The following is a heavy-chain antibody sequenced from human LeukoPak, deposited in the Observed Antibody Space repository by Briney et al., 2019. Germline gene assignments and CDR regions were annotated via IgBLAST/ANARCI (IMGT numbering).Heavy chain of an antibody. D-gene: IGHD3-3*01. Sequence: SVKVSCKASGGTFSSYAISWVRQAPGQGLEWMGGIIPIFGTANYAQKFQGRVTITTDESASTAYMELSSLRSEDTAVYYCARGPRTYDFWNGYPFDYWGQGTLVTVSS. V-gene: IGHV1-69*05. J-gene: IGHJ4*02. CDR3: ARGPRTYDFWNGYPFDY. CDR1: GGTFSSYA. CDR2: IIPIFGTA.